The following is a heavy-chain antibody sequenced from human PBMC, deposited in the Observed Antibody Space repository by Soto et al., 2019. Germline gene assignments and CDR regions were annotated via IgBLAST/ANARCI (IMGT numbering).Heavy chain of an antibody. J-gene: IGHJ4*02. V-gene: IGHV3-23*01. CDR1: GFTFSSYA. CDR2: ISASDGNT. CDR3: ASGYYFDY. Sequence: GGSLRLSCAASGFTFSSYAMNWVRQAPGKGLEWVSGISASDGNTHYADSVKGRFTISRDNSKNTLYLQMSSLRAEDTAIYFCASGYYFDYWGQGTLVTVSS. D-gene: IGHD6-25*01.